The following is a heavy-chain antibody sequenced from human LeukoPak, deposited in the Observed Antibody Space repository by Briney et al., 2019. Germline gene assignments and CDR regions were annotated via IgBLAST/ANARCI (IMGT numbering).Heavy chain of an antibody. D-gene: IGHD1-1*01. Sequence: GGSLRLSCAASGFTFSSYWMHWVRQAPGKGLVWVSRINSDGSSTSYADSVKGRFTISRDNAKNTLYLQMNSLRAEDTAVYYCTTAWDWNGRRFDYWGQGTLVTVSS. CDR3: TTAWDWNGRRFDY. V-gene: IGHV3-74*01. CDR1: GFTFSSYW. CDR2: INSDGSST. J-gene: IGHJ4*02.